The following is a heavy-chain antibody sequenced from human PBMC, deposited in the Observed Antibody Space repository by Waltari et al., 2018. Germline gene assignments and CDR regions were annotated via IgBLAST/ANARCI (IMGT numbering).Heavy chain of an antibody. J-gene: IGHJ4*02. CDR1: GFNFSNYA. CDR2: ISDNGGRT. Sequence: EVQLLESGGGLVQPGGSLRLSCAASGFNFSNYAMSWVRQAPGEGRGWVSAISDNGGRTKYIESVKGRFSISRDNSNNTLNLQMNSMRAEDTAVYYCAKGGISGVVMFYWGPGTLVTVSS. V-gene: IGHV3-23*01. D-gene: IGHD3-3*01. CDR3: AKGGISGVVMFY.